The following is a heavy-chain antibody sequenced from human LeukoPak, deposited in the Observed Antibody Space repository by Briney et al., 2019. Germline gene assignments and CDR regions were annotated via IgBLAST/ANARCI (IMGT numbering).Heavy chain of an antibody. Sequence: GGSLRLSCAASGFTFSSYWMTWVRQAPGKGLEWVSYITSRSNYIYYADSVKGRFTISRDNAKNSLYLQMNSLRAEDTAVYYCARRLDSSGSHFDYWGQGTLVTVSS. J-gene: IGHJ4*02. CDR2: ITSRSNYI. CDR3: ARRLDSSGSHFDY. V-gene: IGHV3-21*01. D-gene: IGHD3-22*01. CDR1: GFTFSSYW.